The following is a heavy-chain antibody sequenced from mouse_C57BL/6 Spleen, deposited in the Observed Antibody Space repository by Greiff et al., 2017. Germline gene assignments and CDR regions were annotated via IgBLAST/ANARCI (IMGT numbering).Heavy chain of an antibody. V-gene: IGHV1-69*01. CDR1: GYTFTSYW. CDR2: IDPSDSYT. CDR3: AFWGTPYYFDY. Sequence: VKLQQPGAELVMPGASVKLSCKASGYTFTSYWMHWVKQRPGQGLEWIGEIDPSDSYTNYNQKFKGKSTLTVDKSSSTAYMQLSSLTSEDSAVYYCAFWGTPYYFDYWGQGTTLTVSS. J-gene: IGHJ2*01. D-gene: IGHD3-3*01.